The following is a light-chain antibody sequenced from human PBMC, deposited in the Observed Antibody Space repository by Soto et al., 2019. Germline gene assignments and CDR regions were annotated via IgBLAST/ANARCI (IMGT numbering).Light chain of an antibody. CDR2: TAS. V-gene: IGKV1-39*01. CDR3: QQTYSTPRT. J-gene: IGKJ1*01. Sequence: DSQMTKSPSSLSASVGDRVTITCRASQSISSYLNWYQQKPGKAPKVLIYTASSLQSGVPSRFSGSGSGTDFTLTISSLQPEDFATYYCQQTYSTPRTFGQGTKVEVK. CDR1: QSISSY.